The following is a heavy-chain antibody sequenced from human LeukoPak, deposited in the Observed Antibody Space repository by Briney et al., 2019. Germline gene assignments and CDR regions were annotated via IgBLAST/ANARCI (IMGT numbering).Heavy chain of an antibody. CDR2: INSDGSST. J-gene: IGHJ4*02. Sequence: GGSLRLSCAASGFTFSSYWMHWVRQALGKGLVWVSRINSDGSSTSYADSVKGRFTISRDNAKNALYLQMNSLRAEDTAVYYCAIKRAVTTDFDYWGQGTLVTVSS. V-gene: IGHV3-74*01. D-gene: IGHD4-17*01. CDR3: AIKRAVTTDFDY. CDR1: GFTFSSYW.